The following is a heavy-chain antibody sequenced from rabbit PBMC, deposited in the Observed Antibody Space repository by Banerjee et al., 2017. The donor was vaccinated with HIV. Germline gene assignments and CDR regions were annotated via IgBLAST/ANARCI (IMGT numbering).Heavy chain of an antibody. J-gene: IGHJ4*01. CDR3: ARDLAGVIGWNFNL. CDR2: IYSSNGDK. V-gene: IGHV1S47*01. D-gene: IGHD4-1*01. Sequence: QEQLVESGGGLVQPEGSLTLTCKASGSDISSNAMCWVRQAPGKGLELIACIYSSNGDKWYASWVNGRFTISRSTSLNTVDLKMTSLTAADTATYFCARDLAGVIGWNFNLWGQGTPGHRL. CDR1: GSDISSNA.